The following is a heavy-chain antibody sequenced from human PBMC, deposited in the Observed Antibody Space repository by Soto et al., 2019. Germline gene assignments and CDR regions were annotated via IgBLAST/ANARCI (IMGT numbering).Heavy chain of an antibody. CDR2: TNSDGSTS. CDR1: GFTFSNYW. CDR3: ARGDCVGGSCYSLAGSFYYYMDV. D-gene: IGHD2-15*01. J-gene: IGHJ6*03. V-gene: IGHV3-74*01. Sequence: EVQLVESGGGLVQPGGSLRHSCAASGFTFSNYWMYWVCQAPGKGLVWVSRTNSDGSTSSYADSVKGRFTISRDNAKTTLYLQMNSLRAEDTAVYYCARGDCVGGSCYSLAGSFYYYMDVWGKGTTVTVFS.